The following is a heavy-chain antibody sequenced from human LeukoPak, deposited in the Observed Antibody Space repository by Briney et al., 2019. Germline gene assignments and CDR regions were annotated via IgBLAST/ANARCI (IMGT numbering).Heavy chain of an antibody. CDR1: GFTFSSYW. CDR3: ARDSSIYYYYMGV. D-gene: IGHD6-13*01. CDR2: IKQDGSEK. Sequence: GGSLRLSCAASGFTFSSYWMSWVRQAPGKGLEWVANIKQDGSEKYYVDSVKGRFTISRDNAKNSLCLQMNSLRAEDTAVYYCARDSSIYYYYMGVWGKGTTVTVSS. J-gene: IGHJ6*03. V-gene: IGHV3-7*01.